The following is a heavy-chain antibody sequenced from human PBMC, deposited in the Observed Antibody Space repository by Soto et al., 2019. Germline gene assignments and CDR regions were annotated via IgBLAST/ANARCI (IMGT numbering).Heavy chain of an antibody. CDR2: IIPILGIA. CDR3: AREQYYYDSSGPNNWFDP. J-gene: IGHJ5*02. D-gene: IGHD3-22*01. V-gene: IGHV1-69*04. CDR1: GGTFSSYT. Sequence: SVNVSCKASGGTFSSYTISWVRQAPGQGLEWMGRIIPILGIANYAQKFQGRVTITADKSTSTAYMELSSLRSEDTAVYYCAREQYYYDSSGPNNWFDPWGQGTLVTVS.